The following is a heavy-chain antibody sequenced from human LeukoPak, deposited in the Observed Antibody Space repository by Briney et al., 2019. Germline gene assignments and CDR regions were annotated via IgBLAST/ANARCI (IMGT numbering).Heavy chain of an antibody. CDR2: IIPILGIA. Sequence: ASVKVSCKASGYTFTSYGISWVRQAPGQGLEWMGRIIPILGIANYAQKFQGRVTITADKSTSTAYMELSSLRSEDTAVYYCASVRGDYGDQFDYWGQGTLVTVSS. CDR1: GYTFTSYG. D-gene: IGHD4-17*01. CDR3: ASVRGDYGDQFDY. V-gene: IGHV1-69*04. J-gene: IGHJ4*02.